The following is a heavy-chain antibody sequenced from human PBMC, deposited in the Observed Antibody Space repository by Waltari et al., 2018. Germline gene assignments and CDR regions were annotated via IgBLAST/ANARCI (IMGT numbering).Heavy chain of an antibody. V-gene: IGHV1-2*02. CDR2: IDPNSGAT. Sequence: QAQLVQSGAEVKKPGASVKVSCKASGYSFIDQYMHWLRQAPGQGPGWMGWIDPNSGATKYTQRFQGRVSMTRDTSISTVYMELSRLRSDDTAVFYCARDGSLDIWGQGTTVIVSS. J-gene: IGHJ3*02. CDR1: GYSFIDQY. CDR3: ARDGSLDI.